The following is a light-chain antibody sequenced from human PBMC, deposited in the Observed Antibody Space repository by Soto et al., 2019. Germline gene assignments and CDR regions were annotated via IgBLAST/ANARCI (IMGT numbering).Light chain of an antibody. V-gene: IGLV2-18*01. J-gene: IGLJ2*01. CDR1: RSDVGTYNR. Sequence: QSALTQPPSVSGSPGQSVTISCTGTRSDVGTYNRVSWYQQPPGTVPKLMIYEVNNRPSGVPDRFSGSKSGNTASLTISGLQAEDEADYYCSLYTSSSTLVFGGGTKLTVL. CDR3: SLYTSSSTLV. CDR2: EVN.